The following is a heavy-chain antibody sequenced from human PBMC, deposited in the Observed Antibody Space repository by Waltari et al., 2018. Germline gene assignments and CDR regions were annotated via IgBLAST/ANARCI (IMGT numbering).Heavy chain of an antibody. CDR2: IKDDGSEK. CDR1: GLPFSSDW. V-gene: IGHV3-7*01. CDR3: ARDRRPDP. Sequence: EVQLVESGGGLVQPGGSLRLSCAASGLPFSSDWMSWVRQAPGKGLEWVANIKDDGSEKYYVDSVKGRFTISRDNAKNSLFLQMNNLRVEDTAVYYCARDRRPDPWGQGTLVTVSS. J-gene: IGHJ5*02.